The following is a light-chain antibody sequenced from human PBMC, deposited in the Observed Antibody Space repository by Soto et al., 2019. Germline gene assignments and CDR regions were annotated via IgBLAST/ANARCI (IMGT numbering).Light chain of an antibody. CDR2: EAS. CDR1: QSVDIN. V-gene: IGKV3-15*01. Sequence: EIVMTHSPVTLSASPWERVLLSCRAIQSVDINLAWYQEKPGQAPRLLIYEASTRATDIPSRFSGSGSGTDFTLTISSLRPEDFAMYFCQQYSKWPPRYSFGQGTKVDIK. J-gene: IGKJ2*03. CDR3: QQYSKWPPRYS.